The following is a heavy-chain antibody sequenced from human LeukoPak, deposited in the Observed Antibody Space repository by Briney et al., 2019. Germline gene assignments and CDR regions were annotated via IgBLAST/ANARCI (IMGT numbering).Heavy chain of an antibody. CDR3: AKSPRWLQLGAEYFQH. V-gene: IGHV3-30*18. CDR2: ISYDGSNK. Sequence: GGSLRLSCAASGFTFSSYGMHWVRQAPGKGLEWVAAISYDGSNKYYADSVKGRFTISRDNSKNTLYLQMNSLRAEDTAVYYCAKSPRWLQLGAEYFQHWGQGTLVTVSS. D-gene: IGHD5-24*01. J-gene: IGHJ1*01. CDR1: GFTFSSYG.